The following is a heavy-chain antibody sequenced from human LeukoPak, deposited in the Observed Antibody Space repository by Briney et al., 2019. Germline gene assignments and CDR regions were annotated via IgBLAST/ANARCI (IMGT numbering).Heavy chain of an antibody. J-gene: IGHJ5*02. CDR2: ISSNGGST. D-gene: IGHD3-22*01. CDR3: MKDDSYFYDSSSYVA. V-gene: IGHV3-64D*06. CDR1: GFTFSIYA. Sequence: PGGSLRLSCSASGFTFSIYAMHWVRQAPGKGLEYVSTISSNGGSTYYADSVKGRFTISRDNSKNTLSLQMSSLRAEDTAVYWCMKDDSYFYDSSSYVAWGQGTLVTVSS.